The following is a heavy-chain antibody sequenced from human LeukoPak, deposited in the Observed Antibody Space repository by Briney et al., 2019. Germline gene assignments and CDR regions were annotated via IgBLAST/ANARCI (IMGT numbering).Heavy chain of an antibody. CDR1: GFTFSIYG. CDR2: IRYDGSNK. V-gene: IGHV3-30*02. J-gene: IGHJ4*02. Sequence: PGGSLRLSCAASGFTFSIYGMHCVRRAPGRGLEWGAFIRYDGSNKYYADSVKSRFTISRDNSKNTLYLQMNSLRAEDTAVSYCAKCPYYYDSSGSGPDYWGQGTLVTVSS. D-gene: IGHD3-22*01. CDR3: AKCPYYYDSSGSGPDY.